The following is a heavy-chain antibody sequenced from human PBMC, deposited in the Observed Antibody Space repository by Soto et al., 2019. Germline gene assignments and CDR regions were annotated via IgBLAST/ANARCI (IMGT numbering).Heavy chain of an antibody. J-gene: IGHJ6*02. Sequence: SETLSLTCTVSGGSISSYYWSWIRQPPGKGLEWIGYIYYSGSTNYNPSLKSRVTISVDTSKNQFSLKLSSVTAADTAVYYCARLRPGNSGYYYYYGMEVWGQGTTVTVSS. V-gene: IGHV4-59*08. CDR3: ARLRPGNSGYYYYYGMEV. D-gene: IGHD7-27*01. CDR2: IYYSGST. CDR1: GGSISSYY.